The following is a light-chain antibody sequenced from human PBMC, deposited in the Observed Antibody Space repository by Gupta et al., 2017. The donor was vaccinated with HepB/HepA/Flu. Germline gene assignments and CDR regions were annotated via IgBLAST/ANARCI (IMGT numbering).Light chain of an antibody. CDR1: SSNIGKNT. CDR2: SDN. CDR3: AAWDDSLWV. V-gene: IGLV1-44*01. Sequence: QSLLTQPPSASGTPGQRVIITCSGGSSNIGKNTVTWYQQLPGTAPNLLIYSDNQRPSGVPDRFSGSRSGTSASLAISGLQSQDEADYYCAAWDDSLWVFGGGTKLTV. J-gene: IGLJ3*02.